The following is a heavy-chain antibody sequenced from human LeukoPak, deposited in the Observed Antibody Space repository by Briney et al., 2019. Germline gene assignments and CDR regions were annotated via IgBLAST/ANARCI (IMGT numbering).Heavy chain of an antibody. Sequence: PSETLSLTCTVSGGSISSYYWSWIRQPPGKGLEWIGYIYYSGSTNYNPSLKSRVTISVDTSKNQFSLKLSSVTAADTAVYYCARAARNYYDSSGIFDYWGQGTLVTVSS. V-gene: IGHV4-59*01. J-gene: IGHJ4*02. CDR2: IYYSGST. D-gene: IGHD3-22*01. CDR1: GGSISSYY. CDR3: ARAARNYYDSSGIFDY.